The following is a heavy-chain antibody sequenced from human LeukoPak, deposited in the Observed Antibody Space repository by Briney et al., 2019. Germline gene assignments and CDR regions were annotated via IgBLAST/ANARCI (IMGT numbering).Heavy chain of an antibody. Sequence: ASVKVSCKASGYTFTSYGISWVRQAPGQGLEWMGWISAYNGNTNYAQKLQGRVTITTDTSTSTAYVELRSLRSDDTAVYYCARGDYYDSSGYSPIPDYWGQGTLVTVSS. D-gene: IGHD3-22*01. CDR1: GYTFTSYG. CDR2: ISAYNGNT. CDR3: ARGDYYDSSGYSPIPDY. V-gene: IGHV1-18*01. J-gene: IGHJ4*02.